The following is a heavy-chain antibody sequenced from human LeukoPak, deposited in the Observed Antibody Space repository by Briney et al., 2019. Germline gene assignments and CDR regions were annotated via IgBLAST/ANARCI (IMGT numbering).Heavy chain of an antibody. V-gene: IGHV3-30-3*01. Sequence: GRSLRLSCAASALTVSTYFMHCFRQAPGKGLQRAADIASDGSLTFYVESVKGRFTISRDNSKNTLYLQMNRLRAEDTDVYCCARERQDTILHSGAFDIWGQGTMVTVSS. CDR1: ALTVSTYF. D-gene: IGHD2-21*01. J-gene: IGHJ3*02. CDR3: ARERQDTILHSGAFDI. CDR2: IASDGSLT.